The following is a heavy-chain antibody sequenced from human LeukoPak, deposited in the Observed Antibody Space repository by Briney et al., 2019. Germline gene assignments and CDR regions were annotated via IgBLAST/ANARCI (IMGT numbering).Heavy chain of an antibody. D-gene: IGHD3-22*01. CDR3: ARGLGRRDRYYYDSSGYKNSRYWYFDL. J-gene: IGHJ2*01. CDR2: IYYSGST. Sequence: SETLSLTCTVSGGSISSYYWSWIRQPPGKGLEWIGYIYYSGSTNYNPSLKSRVTISVDTSKNQFSLKLSSVTAADTAVYYCARGLGRRDRYYYDSSGYKNSRYWYFDLWGRGTLVTVSS. CDR1: GGSISSYY. V-gene: IGHV4-59*01.